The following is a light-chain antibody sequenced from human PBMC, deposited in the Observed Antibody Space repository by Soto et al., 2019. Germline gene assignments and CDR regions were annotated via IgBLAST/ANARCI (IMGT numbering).Light chain of an antibody. CDR1: QSVSRN. V-gene: IGKV3-15*01. J-gene: IGKJ4*01. CDR3: QQYNNWPPLT. Sequence: EIVMTQSPATLSVSPGERATLSCRASQSVSRNLAWYQQKPGQAPRLLIYGASTRATGIPARFSGSGSGTEFSLTISSLPSEDFAVYYCQQYNNWPPLTFGGGTKVEIK. CDR2: GAS.